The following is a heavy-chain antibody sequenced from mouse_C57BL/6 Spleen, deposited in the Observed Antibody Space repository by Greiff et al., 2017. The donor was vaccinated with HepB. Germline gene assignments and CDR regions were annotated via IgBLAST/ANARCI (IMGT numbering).Heavy chain of an antibody. D-gene: IGHD4-1*01. CDR1: GFTFSSYA. J-gene: IGHJ2*01. Sequence: DVKLVESGGGLVKPGGSLKLSCAASGFTFSSYAMSWVRQTPEKRLEWVATISDGGSYTYYPDNVKGRFTISRDNAKNNLYLQMSHLKSEDTAMYYCARSLTGTFEYFDYWGQGTTLTVSS. CDR2: ISDGGSYT. CDR3: ARSLTGTFEYFDY. V-gene: IGHV5-4*03.